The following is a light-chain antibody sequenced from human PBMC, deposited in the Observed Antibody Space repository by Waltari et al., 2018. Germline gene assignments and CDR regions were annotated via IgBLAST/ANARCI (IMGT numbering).Light chain of an antibody. J-gene: IGKJ2*01. Sequence: DIQMTQSPSTLSASVGDRVTITCRASQIISSWLAWYQQLPGKPPKLLIYKASTLQSGVPSRFSGSGSGTEFTLTISSLQPDDFATYYCQQYNSYSTFGQGTKLEIK. CDR1: QIISSW. V-gene: IGKV1-5*03. CDR2: KAS. CDR3: QQYNSYST.